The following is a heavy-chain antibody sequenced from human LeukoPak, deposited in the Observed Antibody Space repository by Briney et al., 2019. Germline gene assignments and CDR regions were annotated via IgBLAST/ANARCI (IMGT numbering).Heavy chain of an antibody. CDR2: IRYDGSNK. Sequence: GGSLRLSCAASGFTFSSYGMHWVRQAPGKGLEWVAFIRYDGSNKYYADSVKGRFTISGDNSKNTLYLQMNSLRAEDTAVYYCARDVIARNYYYYMDVWGKGTTVTVSS. D-gene: IGHD2-15*01. V-gene: IGHV3-30*02. J-gene: IGHJ6*03. CDR3: ARDVIARNYYYYMDV. CDR1: GFTFSSYG.